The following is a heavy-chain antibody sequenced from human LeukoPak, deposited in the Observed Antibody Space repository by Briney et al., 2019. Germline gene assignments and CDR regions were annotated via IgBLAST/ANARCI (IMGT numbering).Heavy chain of an antibody. CDR3: AKMAVGVVVPAAMHTFDY. J-gene: IGHJ4*02. D-gene: IGHD2-2*01. Sequence: GGSLRLSCAASGLTLSGYWMHWVRQAPGKGLEWVSAISGSGGSTYYADSVKGRFTISRDNSKSTLYLQMNSLRAEDTAVYYCAKMAVGVVVPAAMHTFDYWGQGTLVTVSS. CDR2: ISGSGGST. V-gene: IGHV3-23*01. CDR1: GLTLSGYW.